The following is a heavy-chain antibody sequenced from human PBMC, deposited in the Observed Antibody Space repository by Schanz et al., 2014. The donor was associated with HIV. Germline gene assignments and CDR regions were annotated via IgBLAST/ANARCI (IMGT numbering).Heavy chain of an antibody. J-gene: IGHJ3*02. CDR1: GFIFSDYY. V-gene: IGHV3-7*01. Sequence: VQLVESGGGLVKPGGSLRLSCAVSGFIFSDYYMSWIRQAPGKGLEWVANIKQDGSEKYYVDSVKGRFTISRDNPKNTLYLQMNSLRAEDTAIYYCARSPDWAGTDAFEIWGQGTMVTVSS. D-gene: IGHD6-19*01. CDR2: IKQDGSEK. CDR3: ARSPDWAGTDAFEI.